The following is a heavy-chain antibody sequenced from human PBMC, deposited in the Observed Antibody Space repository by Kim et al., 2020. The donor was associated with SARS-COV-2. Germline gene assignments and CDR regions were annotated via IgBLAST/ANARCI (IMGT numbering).Heavy chain of an antibody. V-gene: IGHV1-18*01. D-gene: IGHD2-2*01. J-gene: IGHJ4*02. Sequence: LQGRVSMTTDTSTSTAYMELRSLRSDDTAVYYCARDEDIVVVPAANAFDYWGQGTLVTVSS. CDR3: ARDEDIVVVPAANAFDY.